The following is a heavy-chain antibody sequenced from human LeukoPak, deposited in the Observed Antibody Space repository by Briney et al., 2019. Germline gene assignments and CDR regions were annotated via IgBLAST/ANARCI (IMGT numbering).Heavy chain of an antibody. CDR3: ARETGYSSSWYDY. CDR2: ISNSGNTV. CDR1: GFTLSDYY. Sequence: PGGSLRLSCAASGFTLSDYYMSWIRQAPGKGPEWVSYISNSGNTVYYADSVKGRFTISRDNAKNSLYLQMNSLRAEDTAVYYCARETGYSSSWYDYWGQGTLVTVSS. D-gene: IGHD6-13*01. J-gene: IGHJ4*02. V-gene: IGHV3-11*01.